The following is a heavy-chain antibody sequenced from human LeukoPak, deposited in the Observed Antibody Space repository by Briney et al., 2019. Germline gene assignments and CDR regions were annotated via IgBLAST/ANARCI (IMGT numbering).Heavy chain of an antibody. CDR2: ISSSGSTI. Sequence: PGGSLRLSCAASGFTFSSYEMNWVRQAPGKGLEWVSYISSSGSTIYYADSVKGRFTISRDNAKNSLYLQMNSLRAEDTAVYYCARGALTDYGDYGVYYYYGMDVWGQGTTVTVSS. CDR1: GFTFSSYE. V-gene: IGHV3-48*03. J-gene: IGHJ6*02. CDR3: ARGALTDYGDYGVYYYYGMDV. D-gene: IGHD4-17*01.